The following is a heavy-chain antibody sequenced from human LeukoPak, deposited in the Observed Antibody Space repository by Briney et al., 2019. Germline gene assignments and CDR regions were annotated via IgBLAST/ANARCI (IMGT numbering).Heavy chain of an antibody. CDR1: GGTFSSYA. D-gene: IGHD3-22*01. CDR3: ARVDNTMIALYYFDY. J-gene: IGHJ4*02. CDR2: INPDSGGT. V-gene: IGHV1-2*06. Sequence: ASVKVSCKASGGTFSSYAISWVRQAPGQGLEWMGRINPDSGGTNYAQKFRGRVTMTSDTSISTTYMELSSLRFDDTAVYYCARVDNTMIALYYFDYWGQGTLVTVSS.